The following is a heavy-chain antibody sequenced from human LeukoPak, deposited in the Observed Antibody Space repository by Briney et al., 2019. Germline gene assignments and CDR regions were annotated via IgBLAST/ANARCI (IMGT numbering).Heavy chain of an antibody. CDR1: GFPFCDYS. V-gene: IGHV3-48*04. J-gene: IGHJ4*02. Sequence: GGSLRLSCTASGFPFCDYSMDWVRQAPGKGLEWISYIGIDSGNTKYADSVRGRFTVSADNAKNSLFLQMNSLRVEDTAVYYCARDHNYAFDNWGQGTLVSVSS. D-gene: IGHD1-1*01. CDR2: IGIDSGNT. CDR3: ARDHNYAFDN.